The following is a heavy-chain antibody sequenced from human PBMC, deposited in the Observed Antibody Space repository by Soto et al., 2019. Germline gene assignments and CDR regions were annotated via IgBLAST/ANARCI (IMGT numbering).Heavy chain of an antibody. D-gene: IGHD3-3*01. CDR2: IYNSGIT. V-gene: IGHV4-30-4*01. Sequence: PSETLSLTCTVSGVSITGGDYSCRGVRQSPGKGLEWIGHIYNSGITYYNPSLKSRVVISIDTSRNQFSLRLNSLTAADRAVYFCARGVTVFGLVSRFWFDPWGQGTVVTVSS. CDR1: GVSITGGDYS. J-gene: IGHJ5*02. CDR3: ARGVTVFGLVSRFWFDP.